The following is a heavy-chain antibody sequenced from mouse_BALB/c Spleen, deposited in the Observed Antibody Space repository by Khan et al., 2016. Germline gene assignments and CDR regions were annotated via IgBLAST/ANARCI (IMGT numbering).Heavy chain of an antibody. Sequence: EVQLLETGGGLVKPGGSLKLSCAASGFTFSTYAMSWVRQTPEKRLEWVATISSGGIYTYYPDSVKGRFTIFRDNAKNTLYLQMSSLRSEDTAMYYSAIHYGSSYVENGMDYWGQGTSVTVSS. CDR2: ISSGGIYT. D-gene: IGHD1-1*01. CDR1: GFTFSTYA. V-gene: IGHV5-9-3*01. J-gene: IGHJ4*01. CDR3: AIHYGSSYVENGMDY.